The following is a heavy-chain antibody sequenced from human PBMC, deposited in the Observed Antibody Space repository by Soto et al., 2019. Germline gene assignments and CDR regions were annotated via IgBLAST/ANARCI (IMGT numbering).Heavy chain of an antibody. Sequence: SETLSLTCAVSGYSISNGDYWGWIRQAPGKGLEWIGSVYYSGSTHYEPSLRGRIAISVDTLKNQFSLRLTSVTAADTAMYFCARNISTYFDSWGQGIPVTVSS. CDR2: VYYSGST. CDR1: GYSISNGDY. V-gene: IGHV4-38-2*01. D-gene: IGHD3-9*01. CDR3: ARNISTYFDS. J-gene: IGHJ4*02.